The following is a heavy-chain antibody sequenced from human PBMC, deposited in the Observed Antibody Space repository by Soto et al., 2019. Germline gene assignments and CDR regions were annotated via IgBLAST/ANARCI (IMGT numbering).Heavy chain of an antibody. CDR2: IDRSGGTS. Sequence: QPGGSLRLSCAAAGFTFRNYAMSWVRQAPGKGLEWVSAIDRSGGTSYYADSVKGRFTISRDNAKNTLYLQMNSLRADDTAVYYCARGDCSAAGCYIHYYYGMDVWGQGTTVTVSS. D-gene: IGHD2-2*02. J-gene: IGHJ6*02. CDR3: ARGDCSAAGCYIHYYYGMDV. CDR1: GFTFRNYA. V-gene: IGHV3-23*01.